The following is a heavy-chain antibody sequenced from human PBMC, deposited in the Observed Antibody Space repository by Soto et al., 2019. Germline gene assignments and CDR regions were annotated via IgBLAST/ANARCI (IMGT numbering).Heavy chain of an antibody. D-gene: IGHD6-19*01. V-gene: IGHV1-69*12. CDR2: IIPIFGTA. J-gene: IGHJ2*01. Sequence: QVQLVQSGAEVKKPGSSAKVSCKASGGTFSSYAISWVRQAPGQGLEWMGGIIPIFGTANYAQKFQGRVTITADESTSTAYMEQSSLRSEDTAVYYCAQALGLAVAGPGRFDLWGRGTLVTVSS. CDR3: AQALGLAVAGPGRFDL. CDR1: GGTFSSYA.